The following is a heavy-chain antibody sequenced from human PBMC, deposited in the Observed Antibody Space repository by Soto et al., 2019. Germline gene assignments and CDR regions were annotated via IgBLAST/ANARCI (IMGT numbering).Heavy chain of an antibody. D-gene: IGHD6-13*01. Sequence: GGSLRLSCTASGFTFSNYWMTWVRQVPGKGLEWVANIKQDGSEQTYAPSVKGRFTISRDNSKNSLSLRMNSLRDEDTAVYFCAKRSPYSSGWYSPMFDYWGQG. CDR1: GFTFSNYW. CDR2: IKQDGSEQ. CDR3: AKRSPYSSGWYSPMFDY. J-gene: IGHJ4*02. V-gene: IGHV3-7*03.